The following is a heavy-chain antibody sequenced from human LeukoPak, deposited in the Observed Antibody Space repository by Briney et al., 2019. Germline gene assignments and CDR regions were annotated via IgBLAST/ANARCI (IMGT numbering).Heavy chain of an antibody. Sequence: GGSLRLSCVASGFTFSSYWMSWVRQAPGKGLEWVANIKQDGSGKYYVDSVKGRFTISRDNAKNSLYLQMNSLRGEDTAVYYCARVGSGWSLDYWGQGTLVTVSS. J-gene: IGHJ4*02. CDR2: IKQDGSGK. CDR3: ARVGSGWSLDY. V-gene: IGHV3-7*01. D-gene: IGHD6-19*01. CDR1: GFTFSSYW.